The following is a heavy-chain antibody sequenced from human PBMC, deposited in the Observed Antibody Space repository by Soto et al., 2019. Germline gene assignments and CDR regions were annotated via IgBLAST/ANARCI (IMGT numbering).Heavy chain of an antibody. CDR1: GYTFTSYG. J-gene: IGHJ6*03. D-gene: IGHD4-17*01. CDR2: ISAYNGNT. Sequence: GASVKVSCKASGYTFTSYGISWVRQAPGQGLEWMGWISAYNGNTNYAQKLQGRVTITTDTSTSTAYMELRSLRSEDTAVYYCASGYGDYEYYYYYYMDVWGKGTTVTVSS. CDR3: ASGYGDYEYYYYYYMDV. V-gene: IGHV1-18*01.